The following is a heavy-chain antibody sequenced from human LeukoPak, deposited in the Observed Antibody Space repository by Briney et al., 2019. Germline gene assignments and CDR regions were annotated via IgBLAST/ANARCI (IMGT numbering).Heavy chain of an antibody. CDR1: EYTFSVYH. D-gene: IGHD4-17*01. J-gene: IGHJ4*02. CDR3: AREIYGRFDY. Sequence: ASVKVSCKASEYTFSVYHIHWVRQAPGQGLEWMGWINPYNGNTDYAQNFQGRVTMTTDTSTSTAYMELRSLRSDDTAVYYCAREIYGRFDYWGQGTLVT. CDR2: INPYNGNT. V-gene: IGHV1-18*04.